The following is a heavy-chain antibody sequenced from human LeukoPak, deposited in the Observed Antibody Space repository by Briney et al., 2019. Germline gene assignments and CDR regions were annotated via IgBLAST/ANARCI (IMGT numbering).Heavy chain of an antibody. J-gene: IGHJ4*02. CDR2: ISLTGLT. CDR3: SRENGAFSPFGY. CDR1: GGSISNSNW. V-gene: IGHV4-4*02. Sequence: PSDTLSLTCGVSGGSISNSNWRSLVRQPPGQVLEWIGEISLTGLTHYNPALESRVTVSLDKSKNQLSLNLTSVTAADTAVYYCSRENGAFSPFGYWGQGTLVTVLS. D-gene: IGHD2-8*01.